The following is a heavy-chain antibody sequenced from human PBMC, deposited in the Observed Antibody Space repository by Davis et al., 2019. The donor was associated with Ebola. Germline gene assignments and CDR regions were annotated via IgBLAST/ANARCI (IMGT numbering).Heavy chain of an antibody. J-gene: IGHJ4*02. Sequence: PGGSLRLSCAASGFTFSSYAMHWVRQAPGKGLEYVSAISSNGGSTYYANSVKGRFTISRDNSKNTLYLQMGSLRAEDMAVYYCARVGKSCSSTSCYTSDYWGQGTLVTVSS. CDR3: ARVGKSCSSTSCYTSDY. CDR2: ISSNGGST. D-gene: IGHD2-2*02. CDR1: GFTFSSYA. V-gene: IGHV3-64*01.